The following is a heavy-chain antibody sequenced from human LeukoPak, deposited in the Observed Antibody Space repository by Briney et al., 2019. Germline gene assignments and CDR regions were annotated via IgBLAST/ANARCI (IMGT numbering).Heavy chain of an antibody. CDR2: INPSGGST. CDR3: ARVRGVGATKVSAFDI. J-gene: IGHJ3*02. Sequence: ASVKVSCKASGYTFTSYYMHWVRQAPGQGLEWMGIINPSGGSTSYAQKFQGRVTMTRDTSTSIVYMELSSLRSEDTAVYYCARVRGVGATKVSAFDIWGQGTMVTVSS. D-gene: IGHD1-26*01. V-gene: IGHV1-46*01. CDR1: GYTFTSYY.